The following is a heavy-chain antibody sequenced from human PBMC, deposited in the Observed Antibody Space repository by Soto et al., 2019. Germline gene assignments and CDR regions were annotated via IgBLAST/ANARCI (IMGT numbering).Heavy chain of an antibody. CDR1: GGTFSSYA. V-gene: IGHV1-69*01. CDR2: IIPIFGTA. D-gene: IGHD4-17*01. Sequence: QVQLVQSGAEVKKPGSSVKVSCKASGGTFSSYAISWVRQAPGQGLEWLGGIIPIFGTANYAQKFQGRVTITADESTSTAYMELSCLTSEDTAVYYCATLVYPDGDYRLRFDYWGQGTMVTVSS. CDR3: ATLVYPDGDYRLRFDY. J-gene: IGHJ4*02.